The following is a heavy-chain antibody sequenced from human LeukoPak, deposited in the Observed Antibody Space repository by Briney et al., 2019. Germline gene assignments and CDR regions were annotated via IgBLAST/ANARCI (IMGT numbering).Heavy chain of an antibody. CDR3: AKPAYAGYYYYMDV. D-gene: IGHD3-16*01. Sequence: GGSLRLSCAASGFTFSSYAMHWVRQAPGKGLEWVAVISYDGSNKYYPDSVKGRFTISRDNSKNTLYLQMNSLRVEDTAVYYCAKPAYAGYYYYMDVWGKGTTVTVSS. CDR2: ISYDGSNK. CDR1: GFTFSSYA. V-gene: IGHV3-30*18. J-gene: IGHJ6*03.